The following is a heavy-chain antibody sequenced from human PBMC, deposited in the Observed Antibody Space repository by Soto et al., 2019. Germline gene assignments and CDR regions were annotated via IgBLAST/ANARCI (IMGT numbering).Heavy chain of an antibody. J-gene: IGHJ6*02. V-gene: IGHV1-18*01. CDR3: AREPRGMDV. Sequence: QVQLVPSGAEVKKPVASVKVSCKASCYTFTSDGISWVRQAPGQGLEWMGGISAYNGKTNYARKLQGTVTMTTDTSTSTAYMELRSLRSDDTGVYYCAREPRGMDVWGQGTTVTVSS. CDR1: CYTFTSDG. CDR2: ISAYNGKT.